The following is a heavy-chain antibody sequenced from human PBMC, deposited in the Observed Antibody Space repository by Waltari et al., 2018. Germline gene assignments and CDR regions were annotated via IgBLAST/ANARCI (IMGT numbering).Heavy chain of an antibody. Sequence: QVQLVESGGGVVQRGRSLGLSCAASEFAFRSYAMHWVRQAPGKGLEWVAVISYNERNIYYVDSVKGRFTISRDNSKKMLYLQMNSLRGEDTAVYYCARDYCDRTYCHGMDVWGQGTTVTVSS. D-gene: IGHD3-22*01. V-gene: IGHV3-30*04. CDR1: EFAFRSYA. CDR3: ARDYCDRTYCHGMDV. CDR2: ISYNERNI. J-gene: IGHJ6*02.